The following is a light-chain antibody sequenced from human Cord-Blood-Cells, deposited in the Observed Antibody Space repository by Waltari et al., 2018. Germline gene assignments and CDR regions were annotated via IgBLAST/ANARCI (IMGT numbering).Light chain of an antibody. CDR1: QSVLYSSNNKNY. CDR2: WAS. Sequence: DIVMTQSPDLLAVSLGERATINCKSSQSVLYSSNNKNYLAWYQQKPGQPPKLLIYWASTRESGVPDRFSGSWSGTDFTLTISSLQAEDVAVYYCQQYYSTPLTFGGGTKVEIK. J-gene: IGKJ4*01. V-gene: IGKV4-1*01. CDR3: QQYYSTPLT.